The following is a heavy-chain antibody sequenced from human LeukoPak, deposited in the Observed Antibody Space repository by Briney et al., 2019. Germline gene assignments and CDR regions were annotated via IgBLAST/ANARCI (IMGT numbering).Heavy chain of an antibody. CDR2: IRWNSGSI. D-gene: IGHD1-26*01. V-gene: IGHV3-9*01. CDR1: GFTFDDYA. CDR3: AKAYSGSYYVFDY. J-gene: IGHJ4*02. Sequence: PGRSLRLSCAASGFTFDDYAMHWVRQAPGKGLEWVSGIRWNSGSIGYADSVKGRFTISRDNANNSLYLQMNSLRAEDTALYYCAKAYSGSYYVFDYWGQGTLVTVSS.